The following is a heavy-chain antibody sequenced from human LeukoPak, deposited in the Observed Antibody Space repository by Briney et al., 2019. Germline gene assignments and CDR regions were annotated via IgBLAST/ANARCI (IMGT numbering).Heavy chain of an antibody. Sequence: SVKVSCKASGGTFSSYAISWVRQAPGQGLEWMGRIIPILGIANYAQKFQGRVTITADKSTSTAYMELSSLRSEDTAVYYCARDIPPITMIVAGAFDIWGQGTMVTVSS. J-gene: IGHJ3*02. CDR2: IIPILGIA. CDR3: ARDIPPITMIVAGAFDI. D-gene: IGHD3-22*01. CDR1: GGTFSSYA. V-gene: IGHV1-69*04.